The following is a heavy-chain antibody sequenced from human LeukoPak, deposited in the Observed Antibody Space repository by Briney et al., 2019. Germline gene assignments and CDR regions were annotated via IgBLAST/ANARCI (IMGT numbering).Heavy chain of an antibody. D-gene: IGHD6-19*01. CDR3: ARDRKGIAVAGTIKGYWYFDL. V-gene: IGHV4-59*01. CDR2: IYYSGST. J-gene: IGHJ2*01. CDR1: GVSIRSYY. Sequence: SETLSLICTVSGVSIRSYYWSWIRQPPGKGLEWIGYIYYSGSTYYNPSLKSRVTISADTSKNQFSLKLSSVTAADTAVYYCARDRKGIAVAGTIKGYWYFDLWGRGTLLTVSS.